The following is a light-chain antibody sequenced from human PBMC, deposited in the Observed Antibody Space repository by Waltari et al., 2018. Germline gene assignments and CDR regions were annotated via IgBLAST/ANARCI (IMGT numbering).Light chain of an antibody. Sequence: TCRASQRISSWLAWQQKKPEKAPKLLIDKATNLKSSVPSRFSGRGSGKEITLTSSSLQHDDFANYYCQQDQSYSYTFGQGTKLDI. J-gene: IGKJ2*01. CDR1: QRISSW. CDR2: KAT. V-gene: IGKV1-5*03. CDR3: QQDQSYSYT.